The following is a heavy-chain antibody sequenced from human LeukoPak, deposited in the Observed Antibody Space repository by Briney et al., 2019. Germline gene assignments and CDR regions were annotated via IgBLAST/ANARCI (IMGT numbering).Heavy chain of an antibody. V-gene: IGHV4-59*01. CDR1: GGSISGYY. CDR3: GRAGRYCSGGSCYGENWFDP. CDR2: IHSSGNT. D-gene: IGHD2-15*01. Sequence: SETLSLTCAVSGGSISGYYWNWIRQPPGKGLEWLGYIHSSGNTRYNPSLRSRVTMSVDTSMNQFSLKLDSVTAADTAVYYCGRAGRYCSGGSCYGENWFDPWGQGTLVTVSS. J-gene: IGHJ5*02.